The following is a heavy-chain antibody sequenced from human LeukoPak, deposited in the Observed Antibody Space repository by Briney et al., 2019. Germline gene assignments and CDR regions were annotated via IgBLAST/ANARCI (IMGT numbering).Heavy chain of an antibody. V-gene: IGHV1-18*01. J-gene: IGHJ4*02. D-gene: IGHD3-22*01. Sequence: ASVKVSCKASGYTFTSYGISWVRQAPGQGLEWMGWISAYNGNTNYAQKLQGRVTVTTDTSTSTAYMELRSLRSDDTAVYYCARVPRPYDSSGYYYVDYWGQGTLVTVSS. CDR1: GYTFTSYG. CDR2: ISAYNGNT. CDR3: ARVPRPYDSSGYYYVDY.